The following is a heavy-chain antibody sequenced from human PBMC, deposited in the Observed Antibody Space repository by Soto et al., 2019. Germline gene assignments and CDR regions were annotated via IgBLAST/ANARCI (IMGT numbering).Heavy chain of an antibody. CDR2: IYSGGST. CDR1: GFTVSSNY. CDR3: ASSIRHPAFDI. D-gene: IGHD4-4*01. V-gene: IGHV3-53*01. J-gene: IGHJ3*02. Sequence: LRLSCAASGFTVSSNYVSWVRQAPGKGLEWVSVIYSGGSTYYADSVKGRFTISRDNSKNTLYLQMNSLRAEDTAVYYCASSIRHPAFDIWGQGTMVTVSS.